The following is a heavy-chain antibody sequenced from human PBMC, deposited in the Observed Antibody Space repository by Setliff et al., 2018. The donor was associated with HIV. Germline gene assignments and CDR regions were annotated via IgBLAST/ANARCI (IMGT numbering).Heavy chain of an antibody. CDR2: IDHRGRP. CDR3: ARAAAGNTGPFDL. Sequence: PSETLSLTCGIYGGSFSDYYWSWIRQPPGKGLEWIGEIDHRGRPKYNPSLNSRVTMSVDKSRNQFSLKLTSVTASDTAVYYCARAAAGNTGPFDLWGQGSQVTVSS. D-gene: IGHD4-17*01. CDR1: GGSFSDYY. J-gene: IGHJ4*02. V-gene: IGHV4-34*01.